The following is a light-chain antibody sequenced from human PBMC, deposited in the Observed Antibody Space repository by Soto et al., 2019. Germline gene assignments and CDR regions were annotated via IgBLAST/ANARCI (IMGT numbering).Light chain of an antibody. CDR2: STN. J-gene: IGLJ2*01. Sequence: QAVVTQEPSLTVSPGGTVTLTCGTSTGAVTRGYYPNWFQQKPGQAPRALIYSTNNKYSWTPARFSGSLLGGKAALTLSGVQPEDEADYYCLLYYGGQVGVFGGGTQLTVL. CDR1: TGAVTRGYY. CDR3: LLYYGGQVGV. V-gene: IGLV7-43*01.